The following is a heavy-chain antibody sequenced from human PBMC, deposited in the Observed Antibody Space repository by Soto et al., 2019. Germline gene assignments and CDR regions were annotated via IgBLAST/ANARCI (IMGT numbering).Heavy chain of an antibody. CDR1: GFTFSDHY. V-gene: IGHV3-11*01. D-gene: IGHD3-10*01. J-gene: IGHJ4*02. Sequence: GGSLRLSCAASGFTFSDHYMTWIRQAPGKGLEWVSYISGSATTIYCADSVRGRFTVSRDNAKNSLYLQMNSLRAEDTAVYYCAGDPYYYASEYWGQGILVTVSS. CDR2: ISGSATTI. CDR3: AGDPYYYASEY.